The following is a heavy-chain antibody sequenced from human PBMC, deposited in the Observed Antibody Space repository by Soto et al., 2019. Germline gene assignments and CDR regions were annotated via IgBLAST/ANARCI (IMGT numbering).Heavy chain of an antibody. D-gene: IGHD3-3*01. CDR1: GFTVSSNY. CDR2: IYSGGST. Sequence: GGSLRLSCAASGFTVSSNYMSWVRQAPGKGLEWVSVIYSGGSTYYADSVKGRFTISRDNSKNTLYLQMNSLRAEDTAVYYCARQYWESITIFGVPANSYYYYYMDVWGKGTTVTVSS. J-gene: IGHJ6*03. CDR3: ARQYWESITIFGVPANSYYYYYMDV. V-gene: IGHV3-66*04.